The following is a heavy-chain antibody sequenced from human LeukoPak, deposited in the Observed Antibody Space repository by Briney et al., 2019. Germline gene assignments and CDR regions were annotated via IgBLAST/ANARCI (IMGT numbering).Heavy chain of an antibody. CDR1: GGTFSSYA. CDR3: ARDFEGERGTAAAGTSFY. Sequence: GSSVKVSCKASGGTFSSYAISWVRQAPGQGLEWMGRIIPILGIANYAQKFQGRVTITADKSTSTAYMELSSLRSEDTAVYYCARDFEGERGTAAAGTSFYWGQGTLVTFSS. D-gene: IGHD6-13*01. CDR2: IIPILGIA. J-gene: IGHJ4*02. V-gene: IGHV1-69*04.